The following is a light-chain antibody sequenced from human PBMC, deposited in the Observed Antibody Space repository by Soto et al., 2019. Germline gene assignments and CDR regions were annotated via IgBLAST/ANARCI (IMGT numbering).Light chain of an antibody. J-gene: IGLJ1*01. CDR2: KGT. CDR3: YSSAPESTYV. V-gene: IGLV2-23*01. Sequence: QSVLAQPASVSGSPGQSITISCTGTSSDVGAYNSVSWYQQHPHRAPQVIIYKGTQRPSGVSNRFSGSTSGNAASLTISALQADDEADSFCYSSAPESTYVFGTGTKGTVL. CDR1: SSDVGAYNS.